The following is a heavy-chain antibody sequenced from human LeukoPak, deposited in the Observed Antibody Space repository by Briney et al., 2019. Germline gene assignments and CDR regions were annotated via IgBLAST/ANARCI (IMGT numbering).Heavy chain of an antibody. D-gene: IGHD3-10*01. J-gene: IGHJ4*02. CDR3: AKVHGSGNYRFDF. Sequence: GGPLSPPCKASELSFDSIAMSWAPRSPGKGLKGASAITGTGGNTYHADSVKDRFTISRDNSKNTVYLQLNSLRAEDTAIYYCAKVHGSGNYRFDFWGQGTLVTVSS. CDR1: ELSFDSIA. V-gene: IGHV3-23*01. CDR2: ITGTGGNT.